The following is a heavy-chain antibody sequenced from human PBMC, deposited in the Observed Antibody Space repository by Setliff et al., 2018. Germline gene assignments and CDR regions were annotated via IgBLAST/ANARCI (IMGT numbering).Heavy chain of an antibody. Sequence: SETLSLTCAVYGRSFSGYHWSWIRQPPGKGLEWIGEINHSGSTNYNPSLKSRVTISVDTSKNQFSLKLSSVTAADTAVYYCASQLGGYCSGGSCYSYYYYYYMDVWGKGTTVTVSS. CDR3: ASQLGGYCSGGSCYSYYYYYYMDV. CDR2: INHSGST. J-gene: IGHJ6*03. D-gene: IGHD2-15*01. CDR1: GRSFSGYH. V-gene: IGHV4-34*01.